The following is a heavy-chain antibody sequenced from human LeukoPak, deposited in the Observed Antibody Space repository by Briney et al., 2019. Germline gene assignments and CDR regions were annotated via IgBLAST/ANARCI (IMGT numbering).Heavy chain of an antibody. CDR2: ISYDGRNK. J-gene: IGHJ4*02. CDR3: ARGIPSDY. Sequence: GGSLRLSCAASGFTFSSYGMHWVRQAPGMGLEWVAVISYDGRNKHHADSVKGRFTISRDNSKNTLYLQMNSLRAEDTAVYYCARGIPSDYWGQGIMVTVSS. CDR1: GFTFSSYG. V-gene: IGHV3-30*03.